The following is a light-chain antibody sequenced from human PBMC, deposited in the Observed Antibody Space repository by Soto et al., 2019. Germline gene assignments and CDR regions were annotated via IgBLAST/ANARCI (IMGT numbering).Light chain of an antibody. CDR2: DAS. J-gene: IGKJ2*01. CDR1: QSVSNN. Sequence: EIVLTQSPATLSLSPGERATLSCRARQSVSNNLAWYQQKPGQAPRLLIYDASNRATAIPDRFSGSGSGTDFTLTISSLEPEDFAVYYCLQRSSWPRTFGQGTKLEIK. CDR3: LQRSSWPRT. V-gene: IGKV3-11*01.